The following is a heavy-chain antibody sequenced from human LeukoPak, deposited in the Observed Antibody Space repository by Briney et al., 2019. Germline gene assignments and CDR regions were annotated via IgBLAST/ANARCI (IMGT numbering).Heavy chain of an antibody. J-gene: IGHJ6*02. CDR3: AREGPQQNLRYFDWSKSYYYYYGMDV. CDR1: GFTFSSYW. D-gene: IGHD3-9*01. Sequence: PGGSLRLSCAASGFTFSSYWMSWVRQAPGKGLEWVANKKQDGSEKYYVDSVKGRFTISRDNAKNSLYLQMNSLRAEDTAVYYCAREGPQQNLRYFDWSKSYYYYYGMDVWGQGTTVTVSS. CDR2: KKQDGSEK. V-gene: IGHV3-7*03.